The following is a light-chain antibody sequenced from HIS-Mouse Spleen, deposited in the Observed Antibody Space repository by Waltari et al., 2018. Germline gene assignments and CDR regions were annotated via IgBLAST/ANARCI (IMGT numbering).Light chain of an antibody. CDR1: SSDVGSYTL. Sequence: QSALTQPASVSGSPGQSITISCPGTSSDVGSYTLVSWYQQHPGKAPKPMIYEGSKRPSGVSNRFSGSKSGNTASLTISGLQAEDEADYYCCSYAGSSTVVFGGGTKLTVL. CDR2: EGS. J-gene: IGLJ2*01. V-gene: IGLV2-23*01. CDR3: CSYAGSSTVV.